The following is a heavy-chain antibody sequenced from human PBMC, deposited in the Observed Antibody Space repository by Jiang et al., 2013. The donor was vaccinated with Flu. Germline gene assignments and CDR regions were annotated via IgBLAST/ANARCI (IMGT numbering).Heavy chain of an antibody. J-gene: IGHJ4*02. CDR2: IIPIFGTA. V-gene: IGHV1-69*01. CDR3: ARAYYYDSSGRGPFDY. Sequence: WVRQAPGQGLEWMGGIIPIFGTANYAQKFQGRVTITADESTSTAYMELSSLRSEDTAVYYCARAYYYDSSGRGPFDYWGQGTLVTVSS. D-gene: IGHD3-22*01.